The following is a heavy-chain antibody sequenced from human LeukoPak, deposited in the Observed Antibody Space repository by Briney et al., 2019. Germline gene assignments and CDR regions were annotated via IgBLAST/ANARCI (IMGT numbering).Heavy chain of an antibody. D-gene: IGHD1-26*01. CDR2: IWYDGSNE. Sequence: GRSLRLSCAASGFTFSNYAMHWVRQAPGKGLECVALIWYDGSNEFYADSVKGRFTISRDNSKNTLYLQMNSLRAEDTAVYNCARDRGSREDGMDVWGQGTTVTVSS. CDR1: GFTFSNYA. V-gene: IGHV3-33*01. J-gene: IGHJ6*02. CDR3: ARDRGSREDGMDV.